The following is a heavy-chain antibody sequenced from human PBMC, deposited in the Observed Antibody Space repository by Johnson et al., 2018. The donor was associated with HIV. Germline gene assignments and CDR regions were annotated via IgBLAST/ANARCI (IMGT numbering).Heavy chain of an antibody. D-gene: IGHD2/OR15-2a*01. CDR3: AKEQYYPDDAFDI. J-gene: IGHJ3*02. Sequence: EVQLVESGGGLVQPGRSLRLSGAASGFTFDDYAMHWVRQAPGKGLEWVSGSSWTSGRLGYADSVKGRFTISRDNAKNSLYLQMNSLRAEDTALYYCAKEQYYPDDAFDIWGQGTMVTVSS. CDR2: SSWTSGRL. CDR1: GFTFDDYA. V-gene: IGHV3-9*01.